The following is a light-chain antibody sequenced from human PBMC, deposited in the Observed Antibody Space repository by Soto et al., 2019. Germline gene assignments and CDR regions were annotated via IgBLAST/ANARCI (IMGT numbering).Light chain of an antibody. V-gene: IGLV1-47*01. CDR2: RNN. CDR1: SSNIGSNY. Sequence: QSVLTQPPSASGTPGQRVTISFSGSSSNIGSNYVYWYQQLPGTAPKLLIYRNNQRPSGVPDRFSGSKSGTSASLAISGLRSEDEDDYYCAAWDDSLSGWVFGGGTKLTVL. J-gene: IGLJ3*02. CDR3: AAWDDSLSGWV.